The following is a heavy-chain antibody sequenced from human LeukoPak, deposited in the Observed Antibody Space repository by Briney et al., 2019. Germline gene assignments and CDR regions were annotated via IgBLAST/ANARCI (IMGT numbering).Heavy chain of an antibody. CDR2: IYYSGST. CDR1: GGSISSGGYY. D-gene: IGHD6-13*01. CDR3: ARGGLAAAAYNWFDP. Sequence: PSETLSLTCTVSGGSISSGGYYWSWIRQHPGKGLEWIGYIYYSGSTYYNPSLKSRVTISVDTSKNQFSLKLSSVTAADTAVYYCARGGLAAAAYNWFDPWGQGTLVTVSS. J-gene: IGHJ5*02. V-gene: IGHV4-31*03.